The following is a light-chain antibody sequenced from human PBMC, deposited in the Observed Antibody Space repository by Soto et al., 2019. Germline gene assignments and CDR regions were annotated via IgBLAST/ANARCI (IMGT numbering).Light chain of an antibody. CDR3: SSYTSSSTPV. J-gene: IGLJ2*01. CDR1: SSDVGGYNY. V-gene: IGLV2-14*01. CDR2: DVS. Sequence: ALTQPASVSGSPGQSITISCTGTSSDVGGYNYVSWYQQHPGKAPKLMIYDVSNRPSGVSNRFSGSKSGNTASLTISGLQAEDEADYYCSSYTSSSTPVFGGGTKVTVL.